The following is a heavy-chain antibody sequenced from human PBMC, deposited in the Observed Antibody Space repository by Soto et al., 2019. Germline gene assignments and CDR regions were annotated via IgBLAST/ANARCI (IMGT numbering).Heavy chain of an antibody. V-gene: IGHV3-74*01. CDR2: INGDGSST. CDR3: ARAAVAPWFDY. CDR1: GFTFSSYW. D-gene: IGHD6-13*01. Sequence: EVAVVESGGGLVQPGGSLRLSCAASGFTFSSYWIHWVRQAPGKGLVWVSRINGDGSSTSYADSVKGRFTISRDNAKNTLYLQMNSLRAEDTAVYYCARAAVAPWFDYWGQGTLVTVSS. J-gene: IGHJ4*02.